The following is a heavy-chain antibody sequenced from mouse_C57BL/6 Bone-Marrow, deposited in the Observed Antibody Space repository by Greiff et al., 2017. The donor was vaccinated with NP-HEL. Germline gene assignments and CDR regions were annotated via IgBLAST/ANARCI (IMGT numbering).Heavy chain of an antibody. CDR2: IYPGSGST. CDR3: ARKGFITTVVAPFDY. D-gene: IGHD1-1*01. V-gene: IGHV1-55*01. Sequence: QVHVKQSGAELVKPGASVKMSCKASGYTFTSYWITWVKQRPGQGLEWIGDIYPGSGSTNYNEKFKSKATLTVDTSSSTAYMQLSSLTSEDSAVYYCARKGFITTVVAPFDYWGQGTTLTVSS. J-gene: IGHJ2*01. CDR1: GYTFTSYW.